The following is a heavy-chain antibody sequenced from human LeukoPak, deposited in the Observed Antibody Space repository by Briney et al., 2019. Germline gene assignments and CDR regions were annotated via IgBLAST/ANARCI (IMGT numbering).Heavy chain of an antibody. CDR3: ARVRGGAVASPWGYFDY. Sequence: ASVKVSCKASGYTFTGYYMHWVRQAPGQGLEWMGWINPNRGGTNYAQKFQGRVTMTRDTSISTAYMELSRLRSDDTAVYYGARVRGGAVASPWGYFDYWGQGTLVTVSS. J-gene: IGHJ4*02. V-gene: IGHV1-2*02. CDR2: INPNRGGT. D-gene: IGHD6-19*01. CDR1: GYTFTGYY.